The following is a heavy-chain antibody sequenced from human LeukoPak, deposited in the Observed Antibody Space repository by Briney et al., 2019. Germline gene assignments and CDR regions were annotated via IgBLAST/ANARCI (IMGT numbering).Heavy chain of an antibody. J-gene: IGHJ4*02. CDR3: ARRAGAYSHPYDY. CDR2: ISGSGST. D-gene: IGHD4/OR15-4a*01. V-gene: IGHV3-23*01. CDR1: GFTFSSSG. Sequence: GGSLRLSCAASGFTFSSSGMTWVRQAPGKGLEWVSSISGSGSTYYADSVKGRFTISRDYSENTLYLQMNSLRAEDTAVYYCARRAGAYSHPYDYWGQGTLVTVSS.